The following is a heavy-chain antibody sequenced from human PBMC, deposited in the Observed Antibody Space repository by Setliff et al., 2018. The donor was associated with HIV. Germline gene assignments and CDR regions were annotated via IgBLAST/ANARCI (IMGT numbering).Heavy chain of an antibody. CDR3: VRDLVYYYDNSGSFYVAEYFQH. CDR2: IKQDGSEK. Sequence: GGSLRLSCAASGFTFSSYWMSWVRQAPGKGLEWVANIKQDGSEKYYVDSVKGRFTISRDNAKNSLYLQMNSLRAEDTAVYYCVRDLVYYYDNSGSFYVAEYFQHWGQGTLVTVSS. D-gene: IGHD3-22*01. V-gene: IGHV3-7*01. CDR1: GFTFSSYW. J-gene: IGHJ1*01.